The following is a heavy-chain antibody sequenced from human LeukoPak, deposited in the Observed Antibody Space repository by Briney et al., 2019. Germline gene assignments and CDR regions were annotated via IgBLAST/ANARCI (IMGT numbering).Heavy chain of an antibody. Sequence: SETLSLTCTVSGGSFSSGIFYWSWLRPRPGKGVEWVVYIDCSRTTNDNPSHKSRPTITADTSKNQFSLKLGSVTAADTAVYYCARSLGSSWYWGYWGQGTLVTVSS. CDR1: GGSFSSGIFY. J-gene: IGHJ4*02. CDR2: IDCSRTT. V-gene: IGHV4-61*01. CDR3: ARSLGSSWYWGY. D-gene: IGHD6-13*01.